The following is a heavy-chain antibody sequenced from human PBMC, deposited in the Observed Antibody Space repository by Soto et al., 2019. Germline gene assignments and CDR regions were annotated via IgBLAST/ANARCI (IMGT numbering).Heavy chain of an antibody. CDR3: AKSPLADYDVLTGPSIDAFDI. Sequence: SETLSLTCTVSGDSISSGDYYWSWILQPPGKGLEWIGYIYDSGSTYYNPSLKSRVTISVDTSRNQFSLKLSSVTASDTAVYYCAKSPLADYDVLTGPSIDAFDIWGQGTMVTVS. V-gene: IGHV4-30-4*01. D-gene: IGHD3-9*01. J-gene: IGHJ3*02. CDR2: IYDSGST. CDR1: GDSISSGDYY.